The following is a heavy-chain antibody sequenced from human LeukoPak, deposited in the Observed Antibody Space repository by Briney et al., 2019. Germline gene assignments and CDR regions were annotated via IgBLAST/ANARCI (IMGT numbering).Heavy chain of an antibody. D-gene: IGHD3-3*01. CDR2: IIPIFGTA. CDR1: GGTFSSYA. CDR3: ARAFLEWLPFDP. Sequence: GASVKVSCKASGGTFSSYAISWVRQAPGQGLEWMGGIIPIFGTANYAQKFQGRVTITADESTSTAYMELSSLRSEDTAAYYCARAFLEWLPFDPWGQGTLVTVSS. J-gene: IGHJ5*02. V-gene: IGHV1-69*01.